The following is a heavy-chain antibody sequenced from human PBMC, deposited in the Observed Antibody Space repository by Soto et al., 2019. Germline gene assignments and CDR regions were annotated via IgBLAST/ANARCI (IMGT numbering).Heavy chain of an antibody. D-gene: IGHD4-17*01. V-gene: IGHV4-31*03. CDR1: GGSISSGGYY. CDR2: IYYSGST. Sequence: SETLSLTCTVSGGSISSGGYYWSWIRQHPGKGLEWIGCIYYSGSTYYNPSLKSRVTISVDTSKNQFSLKLSSVTAADTAVYYCARAVTTEGDYYYMDVWGKGTTVTVSS. CDR3: ARAVTTEGDYYYMDV. J-gene: IGHJ6*03.